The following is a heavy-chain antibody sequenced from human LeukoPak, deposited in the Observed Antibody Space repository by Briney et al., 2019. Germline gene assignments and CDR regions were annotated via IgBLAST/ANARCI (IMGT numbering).Heavy chain of an antibody. CDR1: GYTFTGSY. J-gene: IGHJ4*02. D-gene: IGHD5-12*01. CDR3: ATGVATAFTY. Sequence: ASVKVSCKASGYTFTGSYIHWVRQVPGQGPEWMAFINPDSGDSYSAPNFQGRVTMTRDASISTASMEVNWLTSDDTAVYYCATGVATAFTYWGQGTLVTVSS. CDR2: INPDSGDS. V-gene: IGHV1-2*02.